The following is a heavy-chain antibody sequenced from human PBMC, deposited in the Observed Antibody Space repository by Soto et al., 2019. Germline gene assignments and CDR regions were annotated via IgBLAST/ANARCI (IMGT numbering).Heavy chain of an antibody. CDR3: AKDMIGYSYGGTWFDP. D-gene: IGHD5-18*01. V-gene: IGHV3-23*01. J-gene: IGHJ5*02. Sequence: EVQLLESGGGLVQPGGSLRLSCAASGFTFSSYAMSWVRQAPGKGLEWVSAISGRGGSTYYADSGKGRFTISRDNFKNSLYLQMISLRAEDTAVYYCAKDMIGYSYGGTWFDPWGQGTLVTVSS. CDR2: ISGRGGST. CDR1: GFTFSSYA.